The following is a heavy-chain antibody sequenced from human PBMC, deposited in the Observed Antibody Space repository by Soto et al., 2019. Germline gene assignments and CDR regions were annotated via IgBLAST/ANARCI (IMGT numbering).Heavy chain of an antibody. CDR3: ATDWYIYQVTGTDRAFDI. Sequence: GASVKVSCKVSGYTLTELSMHWVRQAPGKGLEWMGGFDPEDGETIYAQKFQGRVTMTEDTSTDTAYMELSSLRSEDTAVYYCATDWYIYQVTGTDRAFDIWGQGTMVTVSS. CDR2: FDPEDGET. V-gene: IGHV1-24*01. D-gene: IGHD1-7*01. CDR1: GYTLTELS. J-gene: IGHJ3*02.